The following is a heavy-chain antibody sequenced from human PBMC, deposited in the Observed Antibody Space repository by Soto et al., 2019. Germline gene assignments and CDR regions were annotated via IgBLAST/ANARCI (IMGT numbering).Heavy chain of an antibody. J-gene: IGHJ6*03. V-gene: IGHV3-7*01. CDR1: GFTFSGHW. Sequence: EVLLVESGGGLVQPGGSLRLSCAASGFTFSGHWMSWVRQAPGKGLEWVAHIKQDGSETFYVGSVKGRFTISRDNAKNSLDLQMNSLRAEDTALYYCARDRAFCSGTNCRRGSIYYYYMDVWGNGTTVTVSS. CDR3: ARDRAFCSGTNCRRGSIYYYYMDV. CDR2: IKQDGSET. D-gene: IGHD2-2*01.